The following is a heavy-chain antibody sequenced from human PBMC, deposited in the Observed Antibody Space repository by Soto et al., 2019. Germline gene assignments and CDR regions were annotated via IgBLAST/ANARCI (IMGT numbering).Heavy chain of an antibody. CDR2: TSTFNGEA. CDR3: ARDLDGSGSYFTDY. D-gene: IGHD3-10*01. CDR1: GYSFTSTG. Sequence: QVQLVQSGAEVKKPGASVKVSCKASGYSFTSTGISWVRQAPGQGPEWMGWTSTFNGEAKYAQKIQGRVTMTTYTSSTTAYLELRSMTSDDTAVYYCARDLDGSGSYFTDYWGQGTLVTVAS. J-gene: IGHJ4*02. V-gene: IGHV1-18*01.